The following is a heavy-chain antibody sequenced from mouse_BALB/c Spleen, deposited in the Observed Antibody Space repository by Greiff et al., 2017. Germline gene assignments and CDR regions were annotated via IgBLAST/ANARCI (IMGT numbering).Heavy chain of an antibody. Sequence: ESGPGLVKPSQSLSLTCSVTGYSITSGYYWNWIRQFPGNKLEWMGYISYDGSNNYNPSLKNRISITRDTSKNQFFLKLNSVTTEDTATYYCAREGLTAMDYWGQGTSVTVSS. CDR1: GYSITSGYY. J-gene: IGHJ4*01. CDR3: AREGLTAMDY. D-gene: IGHD2-4*01. V-gene: IGHV3-6*02. CDR2: ISYDGSN.